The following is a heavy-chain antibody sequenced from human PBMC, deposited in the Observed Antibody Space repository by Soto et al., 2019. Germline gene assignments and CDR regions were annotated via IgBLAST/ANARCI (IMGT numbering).Heavy chain of an antibody. CDR2: ISYDGSNK. CDR3: AKDLLRPGRAYGMDV. J-gene: IGHJ6*02. CDR1: GFTFSSYG. V-gene: IGHV3-30*18. D-gene: IGHD6-25*01. Sequence: QVPLVESGGGVVQPGRSLRLSCAASGFTFSSYGMHWVRQAPGKGLEWVAVISYDGSNKYYADSVKGRFTISRDNSKNTLFLQRNSLRAEATAVYYCAKDLLRPGRAYGMDVWGQGTTVTVSS.